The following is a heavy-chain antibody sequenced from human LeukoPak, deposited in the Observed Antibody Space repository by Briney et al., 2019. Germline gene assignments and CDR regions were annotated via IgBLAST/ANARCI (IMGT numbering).Heavy chain of an antibody. CDR1: GYTFTSYD. Sequence: ASVKVSCKASGYTFTSYDINWVRQATGQGLEWMGWMNPNSGNTGYAQKFQGRVTMTRNTSISTAYMELSSLRSEDTAVYYCARGRDGYPHRYFDLWGRGTLVTVSS. V-gene: IGHV1-8*01. D-gene: IGHD5-24*01. J-gene: IGHJ2*01. CDR3: ARGRDGYPHRYFDL. CDR2: MNPNSGNT.